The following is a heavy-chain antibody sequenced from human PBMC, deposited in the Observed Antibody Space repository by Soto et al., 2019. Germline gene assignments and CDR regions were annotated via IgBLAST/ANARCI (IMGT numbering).Heavy chain of an antibody. CDR2: ISNDGSFK. CDR3: AKRIAAFGLIDS. D-gene: IGHD6-13*01. V-gene: IGHV3-30*18. J-gene: IGHJ4*02. Sequence: PGGSLRLSCATSGFIFSSYGMHWIRQAPGKGLEWVAVISNDGSFKDYADSVKGRFTMSRDNSRNTMYLQMNSLRVEDTATYYCAKRIAAFGLIDSWGLGSQVTVSS. CDR1: GFIFSSYG.